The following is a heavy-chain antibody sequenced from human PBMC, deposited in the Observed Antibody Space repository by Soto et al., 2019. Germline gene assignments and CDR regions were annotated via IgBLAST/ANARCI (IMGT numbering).Heavy chain of an antibody. CDR2: INHSGST. Sequence: PSETLSLTCAVYGGSFSGYYWTWIRQPPGTGLEWIGEINHSGSTNYNPSLKSRVTISVDTSKNQFSLKLTSVTAADTAVYYCLKDTYYYSSSGYYVFDSWGQGTLVTVSS. CDR1: GGSFSGYY. CDR3: LKDTYYYSSSGYYVFDS. V-gene: IGHV4-34*01. J-gene: IGHJ4*02. D-gene: IGHD3-22*01.